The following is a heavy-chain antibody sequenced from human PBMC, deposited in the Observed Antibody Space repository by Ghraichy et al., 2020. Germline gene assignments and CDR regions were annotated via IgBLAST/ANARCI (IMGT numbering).Heavy chain of an antibody. J-gene: IGHJ4*02. D-gene: IGHD6-19*01. V-gene: IGHV4-31*01. Sequence: SQTLSLTCTVSGGSISSGGYYWSWIRQHPGKGLEWIGYIYYSGSTYYNPSLKSLVTISVDTSKNQFSLKLSSVTAADTAVYYCARVDARGSGWAFDYWGQGTLVTVSS. CDR2: IYYSGST. CDR1: GGSISSGGYY. CDR3: ARVDARGSGWAFDY.